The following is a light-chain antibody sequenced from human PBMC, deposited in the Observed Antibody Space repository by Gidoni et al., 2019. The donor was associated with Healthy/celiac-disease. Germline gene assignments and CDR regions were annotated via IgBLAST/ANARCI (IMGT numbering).Light chain of an antibody. J-gene: IGLJ3*02. CDR3: QAYDSSLSGWV. V-gene: IGLV1-40*01. CDR1: SSNIGAGYD. CDR2: GNS. Sequence: QSVLTQPPSVSGAPGQRVPLSCTGRSSNIGAGYDLHWSQQLPGTAPKLLIYGNSNRPSGVPDRFAGSKSGTSASLAITGLQAEDEADYDCQAYDSSLSGWVFGGGTKLTVL.